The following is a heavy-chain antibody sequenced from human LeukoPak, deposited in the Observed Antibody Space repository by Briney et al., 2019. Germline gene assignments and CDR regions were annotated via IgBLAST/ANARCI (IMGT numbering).Heavy chain of an antibody. V-gene: IGHV3-23*01. CDR2: ISDSGVDT. CDR3: AKTDCTSSSCYTIES. Sequence: PGGSLRLSCAASGFTFSSYAMSWVRQAPGRGLEWVSVISDSGVDTSYADSGKGRFTISRGNSKNTLYLQMNSLRAEDTAVYYCAKTDCTSSSCYTIESWGQGTLVTVSS. J-gene: IGHJ4*02. CDR1: GFTFSSYA. D-gene: IGHD2-2*02.